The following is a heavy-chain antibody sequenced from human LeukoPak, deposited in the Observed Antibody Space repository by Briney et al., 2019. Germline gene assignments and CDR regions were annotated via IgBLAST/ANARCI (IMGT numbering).Heavy chain of an antibody. CDR3: ARLYNSAWFDS. J-gene: IGHJ5*01. V-gene: IGHV6-1*01. CDR2: TYYRSKWYN. CDR1: GDSVSSNSAA. D-gene: IGHD6-19*01. Sequence: SQTLSLTCAISGDSVSSNSAAWNWIRQSPSSGLEWLGRTYYRSKWYNECAVSVKSRITINPDTSKNQFSLQLNSVTPEDTAVYYCARLYNSAWFDSWGQGTLVTVSP.